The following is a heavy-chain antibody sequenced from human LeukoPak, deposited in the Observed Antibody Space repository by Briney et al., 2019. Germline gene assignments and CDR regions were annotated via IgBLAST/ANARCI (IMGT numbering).Heavy chain of an antibody. Sequence: GGSLRLSCAASGFTSSGYWMHWVRQPPARGLMWFSYISSDGSAKIYEDSVKGRFTISRDNAKNTVYLKMNSLRGDDTAVYYCARDGQGASDLDYWGQGTPVTVSS. CDR2: ISSDGSAK. CDR3: ARDGQGASDLDY. D-gene: IGHD2-21*01. V-gene: IGHV3-74*01. J-gene: IGHJ4*02. CDR1: GFTSSGYW.